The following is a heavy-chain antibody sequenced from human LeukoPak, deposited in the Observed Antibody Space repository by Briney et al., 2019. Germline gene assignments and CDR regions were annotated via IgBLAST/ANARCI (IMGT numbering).Heavy chain of an antibody. CDR2: ISYDGSNK. Sequence: GGSLRLSCAASVFTFSSYDIHSVRQAPGKGVEWVAVISYDGSNKYYADSVNGRLTIFKDNFKNTLYLQMNSLITEVTAGYYCAKGYSSGWYIFDYWGQGTLVTVSS. CDR1: VFTFSSYD. D-gene: IGHD6-19*01. J-gene: IGHJ4*02. V-gene: IGHV3-30*18. CDR3: AKGYSSGWYIFDY.